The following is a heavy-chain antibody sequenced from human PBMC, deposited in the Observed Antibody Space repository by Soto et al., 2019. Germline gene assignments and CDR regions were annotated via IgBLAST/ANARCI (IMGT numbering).Heavy chain of an antibody. J-gene: IGHJ4*02. V-gene: IGHV5-51*01. CDR3: ASPYSSSWLSLDY. CDR2: IYPGDSDT. CDR1: GYSFTSYW. D-gene: IGHD6-13*01. Sequence: GEALKISCKGSGYSFTSYWIGWVRQMPGKGLEWMGIIYPGDSDTRYSPSFQGQVTISADKSISTAYLQWSSLKASDTAMYYCASPYSSSWLSLDYWGQGTLVTVSS.